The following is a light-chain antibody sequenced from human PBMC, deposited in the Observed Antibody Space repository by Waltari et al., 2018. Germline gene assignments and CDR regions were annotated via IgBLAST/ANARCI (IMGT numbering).Light chain of an antibody. CDR1: QSISSY. J-gene: IGKJ2*01. Sequence: DIQMTQSPSSLSASVGDRVTITCRASQSISSYLNWYQQKPGKAPKLLIYAASSLQSGVPARFSVSCSGTDFTLIISSLQPDDFATYYCQQSYSTPQSTLGQGTKLEIK. CDR2: AAS. V-gene: IGKV1-39*01. CDR3: QQSYSTPQST.